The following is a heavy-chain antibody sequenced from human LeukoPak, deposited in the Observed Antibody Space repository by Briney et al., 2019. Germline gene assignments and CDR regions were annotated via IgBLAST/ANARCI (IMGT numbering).Heavy chain of an antibody. J-gene: IGHJ3*01. Sequence: GRSLRLSCTASGFIFADYAMSWVRQAPGKGLEWVGFGYGATREYAAAVKGRFIISRDDSKRIAYLQMNSLKTEDTAVYYCISWISRDGLKAWGQGTMVTVSS. V-gene: IGHV3-49*04. D-gene: IGHD2-2*03. CDR3: ISWISRDGLKA. CDR1: GFIFADYA. CDR2: GYGATR.